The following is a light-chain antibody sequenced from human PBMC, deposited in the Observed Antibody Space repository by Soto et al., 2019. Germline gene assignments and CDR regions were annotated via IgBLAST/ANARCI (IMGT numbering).Light chain of an antibody. CDR3: QQYGSSFSIT. CDR2: GAS. Sequence: EIVWTQSPGTLSLSPGERATLSCRASQSVSSSYLAWYQQKPCQAPRLLIYGASSRATGIPDRFSGSGSGTDFTLTISRLEPEDFAVYYCQQYGSSFSITFGQGTRLEIK. J-gene: IGKJ5*01. V-gene: IGKV3-20*01. CDR1: QSVSSSY.